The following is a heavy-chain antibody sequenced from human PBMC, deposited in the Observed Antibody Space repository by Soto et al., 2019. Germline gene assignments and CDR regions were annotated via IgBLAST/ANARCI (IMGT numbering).Heavy chain of an antibody. V-gene: IGHV3-9*01. D-gene: IGHD3-9*01. J-gene: IGHJ4*02. CDR2: ISWNSGSI. Sequence: GGSVRLSCAASGFTFDDYAMHWVRQAPGKGLEWVSGISWNSGSIGYADSVKGRFTISRDNAKNSLYLQMNSLRAEDTALYYCAKDYYDILTGPDYWGQGTLVTVSS. CDR3: AKDYYDILTGPDY. CDR1: GFTFDDYA.